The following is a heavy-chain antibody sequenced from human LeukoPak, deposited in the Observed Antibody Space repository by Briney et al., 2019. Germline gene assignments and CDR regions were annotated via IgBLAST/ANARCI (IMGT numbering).Heavy chain of an antibody. J-gene: IGHJ5*02. V-gene: IGHV3-30*02. Sequence: GGSLRLSCAASGFTFSSYGMHWVRQAPGKGLEWVAFIRYDGSNKYYADSVKGRFTISRDNSKNTLYLQMNSLRAEDTAVYYCARQTYYYNSSGYYYITIDWFDPWGQGTLVTVSS. D-gene: IGHD3-22*01. CDR1: GFTFSSYG. CDR3: ARQTYYYNSSGYYYITIDWFDP. CDR2: IRYDGSNK.